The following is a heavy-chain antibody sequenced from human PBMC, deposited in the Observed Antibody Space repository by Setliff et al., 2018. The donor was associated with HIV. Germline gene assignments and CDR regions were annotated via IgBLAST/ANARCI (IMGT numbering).Heavy chain of an antibody. CDR3: ARGESGYSSSWYPLPFDY. J-gene: IGHJ4*02. D-gene: IGHD6-13*01. CDR1: GGSITSGGYY. Sequence: SETLSLTCSVPGGSITSGGYYWHWIRQHPGKGLEWIGYIFYSGSTYYNPSLKSRVTISLDTSENQFSLKLSSVTAADTAVYYCARGESGYSSSWYPLPFDYWGQGTQVTVSS. CDR2: IFYSGST. V-gene: IGHV4-31*03.